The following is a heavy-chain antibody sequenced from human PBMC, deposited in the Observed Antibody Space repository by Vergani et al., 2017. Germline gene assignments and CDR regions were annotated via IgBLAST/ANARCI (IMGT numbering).Heavy chain of an antibody. CDR1: GGTFSSYA. Sequence: QVQLVQSGAEVKKPGSSVKVSCKASGGTFSSYAISWVRQAPGQGLEWMGSIIPILVIANYAQKFQGKVSITADKSTSTAYMELSSLRSEDTAVYYCARSYYYDSSGALDYWGQGTLVTVSS. D-gene: IGHD3-22*01. CDR2: IIPILVIA. CDR3: ARSYYYDSSGALDY. V-gene: IGHV1-69*04. J-gene: IGHJ4*02.